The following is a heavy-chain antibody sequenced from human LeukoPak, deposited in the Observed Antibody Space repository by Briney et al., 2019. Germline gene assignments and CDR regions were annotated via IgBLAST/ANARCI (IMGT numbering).Heavy chain of an antibody. D-gene: IGHD3-22*01. J-gene: IGHJ5*02. CDR1: GDSVSSNIAA. CDR3: ARSDGSGKNWFDP. CDR2: TYYRSKWYN. V-gene: IGHV6-1*01. Sequence: SQTLSLTCAISGDSVSSNIAAWSWIRQSPSRGLEWLGRTYYRSKWYNDYAVSVKSRITINSDTSKNHFSLQLNSVPPDDTAVYYCARSDGSGKNWFDPWGQGTLVTVSS.